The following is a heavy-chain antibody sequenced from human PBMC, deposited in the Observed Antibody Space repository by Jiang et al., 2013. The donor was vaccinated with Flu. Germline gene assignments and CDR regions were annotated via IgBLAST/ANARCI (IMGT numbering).Heavy chain of an antibody. J-gene: IGHJ6*03. CDR3: ARARITIFGVVIIPYYYMDV. V-gene: IGHV6-1*01. Sequence: QSPSRGLEWLGRTYYRSKWYNDYAVSVKSRITINPDTSKNQXSLQLNSVTPEDTAVYYCARARITIFGVVIIPYYYMDVWGKGTTVTVSS. CDR2: TYYRSKWYN. D-gene: IGHD3-3*01.